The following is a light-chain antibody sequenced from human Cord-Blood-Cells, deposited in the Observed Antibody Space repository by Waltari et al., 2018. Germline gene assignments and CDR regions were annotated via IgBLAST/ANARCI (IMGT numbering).Light chain of an antibody. Sequence: QSVLTQPPSASGTPGQRVTIPCSGSRSNIGSNTVNWYQQLPGTAPKLLIYCNNQRPSGVPDRFSGSKSGTSASLASSGLQAEGEADYYCAAWDDSLNGWVFGGGTKLTVL. CDR1: RSNIGSNT. CDR2: CNN. CDR3: AAWDDSLNGWV. J-gene: IGLJ3*02. V-gene: IGLV1-44*01.